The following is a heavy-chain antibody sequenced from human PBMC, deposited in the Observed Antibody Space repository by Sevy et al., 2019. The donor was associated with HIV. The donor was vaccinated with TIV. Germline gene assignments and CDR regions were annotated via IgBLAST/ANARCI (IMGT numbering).Heavy chain of an antibody. Sequence: SETLSLTCSVSGGSISSETYDWNWIRQPAGKGVEWIGRIYASGRTNYNPSLKSRVTISVDTSKTHFSLELNSVTAADTAVYYCARGAPPVDWLQFSRAFDYWGQGSLVTVSS. J-gene: IGHJ4*02. CDR3: ARGAPPVDWLQFSRAFDY. V-gene: IGHV4-61*02. CDR2: IYASGRT. D-gene: IGHD5-12*01. CDR1: GGSISSETYD.